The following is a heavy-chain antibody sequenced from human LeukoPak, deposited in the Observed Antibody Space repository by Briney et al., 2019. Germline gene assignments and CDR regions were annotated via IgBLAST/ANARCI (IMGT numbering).Heavy chain of an antibody. CDR3: ARGAAPDV. D-gene: IGHD2-15*01. V-gene: IGHV3-53*01. Sequence: PGGSLRLSCAASGFTVSSIYMSWVRQAPGKGLEWVSIIYRGGGTSYANSARGRFIISRDNSKNTLYLQMNSLRAEDTAVYYCARGAAPDVWGQGTTVTVSS. CDR1: GFTVSSIY. J-gene: IGHJ6*02. CDR2: IYRGGGT.